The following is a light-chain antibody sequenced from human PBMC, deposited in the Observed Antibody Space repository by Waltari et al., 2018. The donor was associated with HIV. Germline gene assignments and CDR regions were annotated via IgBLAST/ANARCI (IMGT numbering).Light chain of an antibody. J-gene: IGLJ1*01. CDR1: SSDVGAYTY. Sequence: QSALTQPRSVSGSPGQSVTISCTGTSSDVGAYTYVAWYQQHPGKAPNFLIFDVSKRPSGVPDRFSGSKSGNTASLTISVLQAEDEAEYYCCSYGGSDTLYVFGTGTKVTVL. CDR3: CSYGGSDTLYV. V-gene: IGLV2-11*01. CDR2: DVS.